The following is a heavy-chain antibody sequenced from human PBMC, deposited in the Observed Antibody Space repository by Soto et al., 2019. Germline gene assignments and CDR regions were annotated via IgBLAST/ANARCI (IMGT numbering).Heavy chain of an antibody. J-gene: IGHJ3*02. CDR2: ISGSGGST. D-gene: IGHD3-9*01. CDR3: AKSDPYYDILTGYYRWAFDI. V-gene: IGHV3-23*01. CDR1: GFTFSSYA. Sequence: GGSLRLSCAASGFTFSSYAMSWVRQAPGKGLEWVSAISGSGGSTYYADSVKGRFTISRDNSKNTLYLQMNSLRAEDTAVYYCAKSDPYYDILTGYYRWAFDIWGQGTMVTVSS.